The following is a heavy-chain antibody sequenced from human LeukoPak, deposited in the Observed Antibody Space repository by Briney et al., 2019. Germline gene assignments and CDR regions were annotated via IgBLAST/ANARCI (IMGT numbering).Heavy chain of an antibody. CDR3: ARAQGENLITMIVPSAFDI. CDR2: IIPIFGTA. J-gene: IGHJ3*02. CDR1: GGTFSSYA. D-gene: IGHD3-22*01. V-gene: IGHV1-69*01. Sequence: LVKVSCKASGGTFSSYAISWVRQAPGQGLEWMGGIIPIFGTANYAQKFQGRVTITADESTSTAYMELSSLRSEDTAVYYCARAQGENLITMIVPSAFDIWGQGTMVTVSS.